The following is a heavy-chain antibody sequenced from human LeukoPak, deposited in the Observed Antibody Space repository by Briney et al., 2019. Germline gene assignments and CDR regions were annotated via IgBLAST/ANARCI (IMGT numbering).Heavy chain of an antibody. V-gene: IGHV3-23*01. CDR3: ATNLQTIQRYFDL. J-gene: IGHJ2*01. Sequence: GGSLRLSCAASGFTFRSYAISWVRQAPGKGLEWVSTLGGSDSSTYYADSVKGRFIISRDISKNTLYLQMNSLRAEDTAVFYCATNLQTIQRYFDLWGRGTLVTVSS. D-gene: IGHD1-1*01. CDR2: LGGSDSST. CDR1: GFTFRSYA.